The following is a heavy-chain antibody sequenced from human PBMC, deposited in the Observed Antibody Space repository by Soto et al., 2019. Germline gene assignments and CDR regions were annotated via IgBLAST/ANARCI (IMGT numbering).Heavy chain of an antibody. J-gene: IGHJ4*02. Sequence: GGSLRLSCAASGFTVSSNYMSWVRQAPGKGLEWVSVIYSVGSTYYADSVKGRFTISRDNSKNTLYLQMNSLRAEDTAVYDCARETPDTAMVEGYFDYWGQGTLVTVSS. D-gene: IGHD5-18*01. CDR3: ARETPDTAMVEGYFDY. CDR1: GFTVSSNY. V-gene: IGHV3-53*01. CDR2: IYSVGST.